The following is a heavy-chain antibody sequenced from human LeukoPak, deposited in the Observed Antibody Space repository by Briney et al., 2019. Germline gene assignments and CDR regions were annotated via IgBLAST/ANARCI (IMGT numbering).Heavy chain of an antibody. D-gene: IGHD2-2*02. CDR1: GYTFTSYY. Sequence: ASVKVSCKASGYTFTSYYMHWVRQAPGQGLEWMGWINPNSGGTNYAQKFQGRVTMTRDTSISTAYMELSRLRSDDTAVYYCARGGPAAILDSGWFDPWGQGTLVTVSS. J-gene: IGHJ5*02. CDR3: ARGGPAAILDSGWFDP. V-gene: IGHV1-2*02. CDR2: INPNSGGT.